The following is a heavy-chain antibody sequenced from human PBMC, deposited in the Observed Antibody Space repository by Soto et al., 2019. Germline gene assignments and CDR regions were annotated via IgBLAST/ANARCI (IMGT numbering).Heavy chain of an antibody. CDR3: ARRIDFWSGYYSDYYYYMDV. Sequence: QVQLVQSGAEVKKPGASVKVSCKASGYTFTSYDINWVRQATGQGLEWMGWMNPHSGNTGYAQKFQGRVTMTRNTSISTAYMELSSLRSEDTAVYYCARRIDFWSGYYSDYYYYMDVWGKGTTVTVSS. V-gene: IGHV1-8*01. D-gene: IGHD3-3*01. CDR2: MNPHSGNT. J-gene: IGHJ6*03. CDR1: GYTFTSYD.